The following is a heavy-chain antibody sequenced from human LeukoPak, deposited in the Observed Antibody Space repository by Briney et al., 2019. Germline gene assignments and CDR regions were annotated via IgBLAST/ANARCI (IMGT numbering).Heavy chain of an antibody. CDR2: IDPSSTYI. J-gene: IGHJ4*02. Sequence: GGSLRLSCAASGFTFRSYSMNWVRQAPGKGLEWVSAIDPSSTYIYYADSVKGRFTISRDNAENSLYLQMRVEDTAVYYCARAPTVLVGYCSSSSCQADYWGQGTLVTVSS. V-gene: IGHV3-21*01. D-gene: IGHD2-2*01. CDR1: GFTFRSYS. CDR3: ARAPTVLVGYCSSSSCQADY.